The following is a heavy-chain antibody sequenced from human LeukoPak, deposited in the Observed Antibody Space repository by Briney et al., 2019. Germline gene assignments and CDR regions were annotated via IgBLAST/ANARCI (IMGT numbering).Heavy chain of an antibody. CDR2: IYSDGST. J-gene: IGHJ5*01. CDR3: ARDQRSESYYPWGWFDY. CDR1: GFAVSTNY. V-gene: IGHV3-66*02. D-gene: IGHD1-26*01. Sequence: GGSLRLSCAASGFAVSTNYLSWVRQAPGKGLEWVSVIYSDGSTYYTDSVKGRFTISRDNSKNTPYLQMNSLRPEGTAVYYCARDQRSESYYPWGWFDYWGQGTLVTVSS.